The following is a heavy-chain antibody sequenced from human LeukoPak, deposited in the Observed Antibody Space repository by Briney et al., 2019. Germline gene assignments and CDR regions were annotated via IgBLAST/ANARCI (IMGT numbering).Heavy chain of an antibody. J-gene: IGHJ4*02. CDR2: IYTSGST. V-gene: IGHV4-61*02. CDR3: ARASRGYYDSSGYTQDY. CDR1: GGSTSSGSYY. Sequence: PSETLSLTCTVSGGSTSSGSYYWSWIRQPAEKGLEWIGRIYTSGSTNYNPSLKSRVTISVDTSKNQFSLKLSSVTAADTAVYYCARASRGYYDSSGYTQDYWGQGTLVTVSS. D-gene: IGHD3-22*01.